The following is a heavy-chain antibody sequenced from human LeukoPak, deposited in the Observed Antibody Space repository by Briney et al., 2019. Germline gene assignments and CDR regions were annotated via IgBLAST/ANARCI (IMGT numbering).Heavy chain of an antibody. CDR3: AKDPGSPTGGNRFDY. Sequence: GGSLRLSCAASGFTFSSYGMHWVRQAPGKGLEWVAFIRYDGSNKYYADSVKGRFTISRDNSKNTLYLQMNSLRAEDTAVYYCAKDPGSPTGGNRFDYWGQGTLVTVSS. D-gene: IGHD2-8*02. V-gene: IGHV3-30*02. CDR2: IRYDGSNK. CDR1: GFTFSSYG. J-gene: IGHJ4*02.